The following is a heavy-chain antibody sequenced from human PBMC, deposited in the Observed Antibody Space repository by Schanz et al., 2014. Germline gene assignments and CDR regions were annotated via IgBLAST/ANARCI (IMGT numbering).Heavy chain of an antibody. CDR3: ARPALWFGDNCFDP. J-gene: IGHJ5*02. Sequence: EVQLVASGGGLVQPGGSLRLSCAASGFSVGNKYMNWVRQAPGKGLEWVSFIYIGGNTYYADSVKGRFTISRDNAKNTLYLQMNTLRAEDTAVYYCARPALWFGDNCFDPWGQGTLVTVSS. CDR2: IYIGGNT. D-gene: IGHD3-10*01. CDR1: GFSVGNKY. V-gene: IGHV3-66*01.